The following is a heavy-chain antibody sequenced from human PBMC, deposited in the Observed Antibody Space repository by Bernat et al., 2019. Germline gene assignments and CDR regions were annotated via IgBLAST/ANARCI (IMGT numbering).Heavy chain of an antibody. Sequence: EVQLVESGGGLVQPGRSLRLSCTASGFTFGDYAMSWFRQAPGKGLEWVGFIRRKAYGGTTEYAASVKGRFTISRDDSKSIAYLQMNSLKTEDTAVYYCARDQEKYYYHSSDYYSEFPYDYRGTGTLVTVSS. J-gene: IGHJ4*02. D-gene: IGHD3-22*01. CDR1: GFTFGDYA. CDR2: IRRKAYGGTT. V-gene: IGHV3-49*03. CDR3: ARDQEKYYYHSSDYYSEFPYDY.